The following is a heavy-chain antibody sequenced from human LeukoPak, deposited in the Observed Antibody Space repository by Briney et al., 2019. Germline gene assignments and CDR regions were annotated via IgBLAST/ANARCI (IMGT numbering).Heavy chain of an antibody. CDR2: IKEDGSDK. CDR1: GFTFSNSW. V-gene: IGHV3-7*01. J-gene: IGHJ6*04. CDR3: VRESDVWSGPGIGRPLDV. Sequence: GGSLRLSCLASGFTFSNSWMTWVRQAQGRGLEWVANIKEDGSDKQYVDSVRGRFTISRDNAKNSVSLQMDGLRAEDTAVYHCVRESDVWSGPGIGRPLDVWGKGTTVTVSS. D-gene: IGHD3-3*01.